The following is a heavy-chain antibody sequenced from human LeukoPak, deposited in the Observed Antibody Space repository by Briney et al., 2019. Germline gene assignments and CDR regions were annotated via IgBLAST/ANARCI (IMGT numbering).Heavy chain of an antibody. CDR2: IIYDGSNK. CDR1: GFDFSSYA. V-gene: IGHV3-30*04. Sequence: PGGSLRLSCAASGFDFSSYAMHWVRQAPGKGLEWMAVIIYDGSNKNYADSVKGRFTISRDNAKNSLYLQMNSLRAEDTAVYYCARDVEGYCSSTSCQYTGLDYWGQGTLVTVSS. CDR3: ARDVEGYCSSTSCQYTGLDY. D-gene: IGHD2-2*01. J-gene: IGHJ4*02.